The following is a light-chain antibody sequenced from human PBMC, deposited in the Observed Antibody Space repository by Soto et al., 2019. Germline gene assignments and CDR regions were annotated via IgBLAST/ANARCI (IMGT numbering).Light chain of an antibody. J-gene: IGKJ2*01. CDR1: QDSRKD. CDR2: GAS. CDR3: LQDYNYPFT. V-gene: IGKV1-6*01. Sequence: AIQMTQSPSSLSASVGDRVTITCRASQDSRKDLAWYQQKPGKAPQILIYGASTLQTGVASRFSGSGSATDFTLTISSLQPEGSAAYYCLQDYNYPFTFGQGTKVDIK.